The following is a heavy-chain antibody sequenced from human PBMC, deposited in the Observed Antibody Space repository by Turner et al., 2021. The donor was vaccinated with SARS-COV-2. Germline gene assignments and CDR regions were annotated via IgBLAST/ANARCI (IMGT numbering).Heavy chain of an antibody. V-gene: IGHV4-59*08. J-gene: IGHJ4*02. CDR2: IYYHGST. D-gene: IGHD3-22*01. CDR3: ARRGAYTSGYPL. Sequence: QVQLQESGPGLVKPSETLSLTCTVSGGSISTYYWSWIRQPPGKGLECIGYIYYHGSTNYNPSLKSRVTISVDTSKNQFSLKLSSVTAADTAVYYCARRGAYTSGYPLWGQGTLVTVSS. CDR1: GGSISTYY.